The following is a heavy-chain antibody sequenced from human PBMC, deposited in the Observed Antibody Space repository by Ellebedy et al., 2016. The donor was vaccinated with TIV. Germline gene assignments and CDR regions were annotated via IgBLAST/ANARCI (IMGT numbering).Heavy chain of an antibody. Sequence: ASVKVSCXASGGTFRSYAISWVRQAPGQGLEWMGWISAYNGNTNYAQKLQGRVTMTTDTSTSTAYMELRSLRSDDTAVYYCARVSSARGVDVWGQGTTVTVSS. CDR3: ARVSSARGVDV. CDR2: ISAYNGNT. D-gene: IGHD3-10*01. V-gene: IGHV1-18*01. J-gene: IGHJ6*02. CDR1: GGTFRSYA.